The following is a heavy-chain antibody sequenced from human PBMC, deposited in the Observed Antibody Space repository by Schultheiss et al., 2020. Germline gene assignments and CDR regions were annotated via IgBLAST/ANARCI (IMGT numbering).Heavy chain of an antibody. D-gene: IGHD3-16*02. Sequence: SETLSLTCTVSGGSISSSSYYWSWIRQPPGKGLEWIGEINHSGSTNYNLSLKSRVTISVDTSKNQFSLKLSSVTAADTAVYYCARVILHDYVWGSYRSFDYWGQGTLVTVSS. V-gene: IGHV4-39*07. J-gene: IGHJ4*02. CDR2: INHSGST. CDR1: GGSISSSSYY. CDR3: ARVILHDYVWGSYRSFDY.